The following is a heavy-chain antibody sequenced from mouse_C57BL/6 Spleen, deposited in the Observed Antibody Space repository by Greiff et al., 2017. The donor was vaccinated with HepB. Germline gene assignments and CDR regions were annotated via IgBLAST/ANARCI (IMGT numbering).Heavy chain of an antibody. V-gene: IGHV1-52*01. J-gene: IGHJ1*03. Sequence: VQLQQPGAELVRPGSSVKLSCKASGYTFTSYWMHWVKQRPIQGLEWIGNIDPSDSETHYNQKFKDKATLTVDKSSSTAYMQLSSLTSEDSAVYYCARRGTGTRWYFDVWGTGTTVTVSS. D-gene: IGHD3-3*01. CDR2: IDPSDSET. CDR3: ARRGTGTRWYFDV. CDR1: GYTFTSYW.